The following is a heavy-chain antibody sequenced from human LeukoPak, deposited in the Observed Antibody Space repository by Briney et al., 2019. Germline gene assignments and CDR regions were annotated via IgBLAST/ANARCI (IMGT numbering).Heavy chain of an antibody. V-gene: IGHV1-69*13. D-gene: IGHD6-19*01. J-gene: IGHJ1*01. CDR1: GGTFSNYA. CDR2: IIPIFGTA. Sequence: SVKVSCKASGGTFSNYAISWVRQAPGQGLEWMGAIIPIFGTANYAQKFQGRVTITADESTSTAYMELSSLRSEDTAVYYCARILPSSWYEYFHHWGQGTLVTVSS. CDR3: ARILPSSWYEYFHH.